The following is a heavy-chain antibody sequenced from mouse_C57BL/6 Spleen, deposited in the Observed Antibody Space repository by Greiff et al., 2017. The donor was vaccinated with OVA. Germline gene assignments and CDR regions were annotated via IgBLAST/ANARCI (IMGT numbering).Heavy chain of an antibody. Sequence: VKLQESGAELVRPGASVKLSCKASGYTFTDYYINWVKQRPGQGLEWIARIYPGSGNTYYNEKFKGKATLTAEKSSSTAYMQLSSLTSEDSAVYFCARFHYYYGSSGFAYWGQGTLVTVSA. CDR1: GYTFTDYY. CDR2: IYPGSGNT. CDR3: ARFHYYYGSSGFAY. V-gene: IGHV1-76*01. D-gene: IGHD1-1*01. J-gene: IGHJ3*01.